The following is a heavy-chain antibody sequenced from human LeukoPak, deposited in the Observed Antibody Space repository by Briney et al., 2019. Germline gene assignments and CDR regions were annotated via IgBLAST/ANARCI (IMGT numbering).Heavy chain of an antibody. D-gene: IGHD6-19*01. CDR3: AKVGQWLVLYYFDY. Sequence: GGSLRLSCAASGFTFSDYYMSWIRQAPGKGLEWVSYISSSGSTIYYADSVKGRFTISRDNAKNSLYLQMNSLRAEDTAVYYCAKVGQWLVLYYFDYWGQGTLVTVSS. V-gene: IGHV3-11*01. CDR1: GFTFSDYY. CDR2: ISSSGSTI. J-gene: IGHJ4*02.